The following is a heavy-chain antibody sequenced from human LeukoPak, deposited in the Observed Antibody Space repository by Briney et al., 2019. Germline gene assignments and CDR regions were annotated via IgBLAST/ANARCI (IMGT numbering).Heavy chain of an antibody. CDR2: IHYSGGT. CDR1: GDSISSSY. D-gene: IGHD1-26*01. Sequence: SETLSLTCTVSGDSISSSYWSWIRQPPGKGLEWIGYIHYSGGTNYNPSLKSRVTISVDTSKNQFSLKLSSVTAADTAVYYCARAAYSGSYHSDYWGQGTLVTVSS. J-gene: IGHJ4*02. CDR3: ARAAYSGSYHSDY. V-gene: IGHV4-59*01.